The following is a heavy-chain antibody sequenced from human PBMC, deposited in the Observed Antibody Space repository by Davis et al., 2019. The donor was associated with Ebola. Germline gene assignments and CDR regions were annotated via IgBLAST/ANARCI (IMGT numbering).Heavy chain of an antibody. Sequence: GESLKISCAASGFTVSSNYMSWVRQAPGKGLEWVSVFYSGGSTYYADSVKGRFTISRDNSKNTLYLQMNSLRAEDTAVYYCARSGEQQLYFDYWGQGTLVTVSS. CDR2: FYSGGST. CDR3: ARSGEQQLYFDY. CDR1: GFTVSSNY. J-gene: IGHJ4*02. D-gene: IGHD6-13*01. V-gene: IGHV3-66*01.